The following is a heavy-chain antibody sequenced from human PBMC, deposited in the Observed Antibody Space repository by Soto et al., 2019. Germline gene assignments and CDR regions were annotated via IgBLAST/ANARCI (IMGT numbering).Heavy chain of an antibody. CDR1: GFIFSGYS. D-gene: IGHD1-26*01. J-gene: IGHJ4*02. Sequence: GGSLRLSCAGSGFIFSGYSMNWVRQAPGKGLEWVSSISTTSTYRCYADSVKGRFTVSRDNAKNSLYLQMTGLRPEDTAMYYCARDGIVGTTDFFDYWGQGTLVTVSS. CDR3: ARDGIVGTTDFFDY. V-gene: IGHV3-21*01. CDR2: ISTTSTYR.